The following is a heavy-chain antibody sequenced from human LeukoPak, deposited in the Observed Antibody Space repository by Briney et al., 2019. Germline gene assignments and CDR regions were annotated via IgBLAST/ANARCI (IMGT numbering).Heavy chain of an antibody. CDR1: GYTLTELS. CDR2: FDPEDGET. V-gene: IGHV1-24*01. D-gene: IGHD3-3*01. CDR3: ATDLLEGDFWREDAFDI. J-gene: IGHJ3*02. Sequence: ASVKVSCKVSGYTLTELSMHWVRQAPGKGQEWMGGFDPEDGETIYAQKFQGRVTMTEDTSTDTAYMELSSLRSEDTAVYYCATDLLEGDFWREDAFDIWGQGTMVTVSS.